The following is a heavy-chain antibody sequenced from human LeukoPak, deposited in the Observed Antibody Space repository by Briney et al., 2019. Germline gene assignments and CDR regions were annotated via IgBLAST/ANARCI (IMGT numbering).Heavy chain of an antibody. D-gene: IGHD6-13*01. CDR2: IIPIFGTA. Sequence: SVKVSCKASGGTFSSYAISWVRQAPGQGLEWMGGIIPIFGTANYAQKFQGRVTITTDEPTSTAYMELSSLRSEDTAVYYCAISGSSPTYYFDYWGQGTLVTVSS. J-gene: IGHJ4*02. CDR3: AISGSSPTYYFDY. V-gene: IGHV1-69*05. CDR1: GGTFSSYA.